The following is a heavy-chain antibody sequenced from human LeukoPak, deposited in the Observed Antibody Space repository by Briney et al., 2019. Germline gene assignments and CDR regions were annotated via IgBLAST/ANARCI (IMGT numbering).Heavy chain of an antibody. CDR2: ISGSGGST. CDR3: AKAGLYDILTGYPADMDV. D-gene: IGHD3-9*01. V-gene: IGHV3-23*01. J-gene: IGHJ6*03. CDR1: GFTFSSYA. Sequence: GGSLRLSCAASGFTFSSYAMSWARQAPGKGLEWVSAISGSGGSTYYADSVKGRFTISRDNSKNTLYLQMNSLRAEDTAVYYCAKAGLYDILTGYPADMDVWGKGTTVTVSS.